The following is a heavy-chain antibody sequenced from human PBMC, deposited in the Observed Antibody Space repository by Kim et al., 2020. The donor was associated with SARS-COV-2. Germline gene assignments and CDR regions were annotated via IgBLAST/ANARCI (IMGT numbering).Heavy chain of an antibody. CDR3: ARQGVVAADFDY. CDR1: GGSISSSSYY. D-gene: IGHD2-15*01. CDR2: IYYSGST. V-gene: IGHV4-39*01. J-gene: IGHJ4*02. Sequence: SETLSLTCTVSGGSISSSSYYWGWIRQPPGKGLEWIGSIYYSGSTYYNPSLKSRVTISVDTSKNQFSLKLSSVTAADMAVYYCARQGVVAADFDYWGQGT.